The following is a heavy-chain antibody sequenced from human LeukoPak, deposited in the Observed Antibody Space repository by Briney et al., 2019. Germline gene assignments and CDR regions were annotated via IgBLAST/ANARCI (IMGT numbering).Heavy chain of an antibody. J-gene: IGHJ3*02. CDR2: IYTSGST. Sequence: SETLSLTCTVSGGSISSYYWSWIRQPAGKGLEWIGRIYTSGSTNYNPSLKGRVTMSVDTSKNQFSLKLSSVTAADTAVYYCARDRGGYYYGDDAFDIWGQGTMVTVSS. V-gene: IGHV4-4*07. D-gene: IGHD3-22*01. CDR1: GGSISSYY. CDR3: ARDRGGYYYGDDAFDI.